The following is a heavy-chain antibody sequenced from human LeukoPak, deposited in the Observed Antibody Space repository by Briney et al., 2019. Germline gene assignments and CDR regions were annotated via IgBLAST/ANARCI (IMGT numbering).Heavy chain of an antibody. Sequence: SETLSLTCTISGGSISSHYWSWIRQPPGKGLEWIGYIYYSGSTNYNPSLKSRVTISVDTSKNQFSLKLSSVTAADTAVYYCARGRRVSSGYYPLDYWGQGTLVTVSS. D-gene: IGHD3-22*01. V-gene: IGHV4-59*11. CDR3: ARGRRVSSGYYPLDY. CDR2: IYYSGST. CDR1: GGSISSHY. J-gene: IGHJ4*02.